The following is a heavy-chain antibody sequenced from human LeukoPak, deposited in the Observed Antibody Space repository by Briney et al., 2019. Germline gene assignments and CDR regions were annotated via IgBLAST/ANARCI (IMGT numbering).Heavy chain of an antibody. CDR3: ATGSSYGMWGFDY. V-gene: IGHV4-59*01. Sequence: SETLSLTCTVSVGSISSYYWSWIRQPPGKGLEWIGYIYHSGSTNYNPSLMSRVTMSVDTSKNQFSLKLNSVTAADTAVYYCATGSSYGMWGFDYWVQGTLVTASS. CDR2: IYHSGST. J-gene: IGHJ4*02. CDR1: VGSISSYY. D-gene: IGHD5-18*01.